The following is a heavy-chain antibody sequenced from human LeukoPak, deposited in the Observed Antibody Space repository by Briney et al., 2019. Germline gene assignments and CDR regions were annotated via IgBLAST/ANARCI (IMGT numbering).Heavy chain of an antibody. V-gene: IGHV3-23*01. CDR1: GFTFSSYA. D-gene: IGHD3-9*01. CDR2: ISGSGGST. Sequence: GGSLTLSCAASGFTFSSYAMSWLRQAPGKGLEWVSAISGSGGSTYYADSAKGRFTISRDNSKNTLYLQMYSLRAEDTAVYYCAKVGVLRYFDWLLFCYWGQGALVTVSS. CDR3: AKVGVLRYFDWLLFCY. J-gene: IGHJ4*02.